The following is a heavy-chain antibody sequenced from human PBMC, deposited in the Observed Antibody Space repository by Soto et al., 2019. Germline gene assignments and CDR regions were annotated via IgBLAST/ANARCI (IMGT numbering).Heavy chain of an antibody. V-gene: IGHV4-4*02. CDR1: GGSISSSNW. CDR2: IYHSGST. J-gene: IGHJ6*02. D-gene: IGHD3-16*02. Sequence: PSETLSLTCAVSGGSISSSNWWSWVRQPPGKGLEWIGEIYHSGSTNYNPSLKSRVTISVDKSKNQFSLKLSSVTAADTAVYYCARDPRYYDYVWGSYRSLYYYYYGMDVWGQGTTVTVS. CDR3: ARDPRYYDYVWGSYRSLYYYYYGMDV.